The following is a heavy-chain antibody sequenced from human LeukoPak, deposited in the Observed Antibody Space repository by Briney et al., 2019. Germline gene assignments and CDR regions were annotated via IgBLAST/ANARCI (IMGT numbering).Heavy chain of an antibody. D-gene: IGHD3-10*01. J-gene: IGHJ4*02. CDR2: ISAYNGNT. CDR3: ARGTPPPGGLLWFGEFQYYFDY. CDR1: GYTFTSYG. Sequence: ASVKVSCKASGYTFTSYGISWVRQAPGQGLEWMGWISAYNGNTNYAQKLQGRVTMTTDTSTSTAYMELRSLRSDDTAVYYCARGTPPPGGLLWFGEFQYYFDYWGQGTLVTVSS. V-gene: IGHV1-18*01.